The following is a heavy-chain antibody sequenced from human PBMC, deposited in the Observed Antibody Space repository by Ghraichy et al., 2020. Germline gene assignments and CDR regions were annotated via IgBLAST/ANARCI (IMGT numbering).Heavy chain of an antibody. CDR3: AKDGSYDYIWGSYPYLDY. V-gene: IGHV3-23*01. Sequence: GGSLRLSCAASGFTFSSYAMSWVRQAPGKGLEWVSSISGSGGSTYYADSVKGRFTISRDNSKNTLYLQMNSLRAEDTAVYYCAKDGSYDYIWGSYPYLDYWGQGTLVTVSS. J-gene: IGHJ4*02. CDR1: GFTFSSYA. CDR2: ISGSGGST. D-gene: IGHD3-16*02.